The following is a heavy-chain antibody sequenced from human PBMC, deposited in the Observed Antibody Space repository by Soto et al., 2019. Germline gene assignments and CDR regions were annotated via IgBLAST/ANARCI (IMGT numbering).Heavy chain of an antibody. V-gene: IGHV1-69*02. J-gene: IGHJ4*02. CDR3: ARSYGSGRRPVDY. D-gene: IGHD3-10*01. CDR2: IIPILGMS. Sequence: QVHLLQSGAEMKKPGSSVKVSCTAFGGTFTSYTFNWVRQAPGQRLEWMGRIIPILGMSSSAHNFQGRLTMIADKSTTTSYMVLSSLTSDATASYYCARSYGSGRRPVDYWGQGPRVTVSS. CDR1: GGTFTSYT.